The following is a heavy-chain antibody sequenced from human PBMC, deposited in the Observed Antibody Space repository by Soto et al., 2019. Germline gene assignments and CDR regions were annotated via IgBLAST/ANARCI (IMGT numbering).Heavy chain of an antibody. V-gene: IGHV3-64D*06. CDR2: ISTNGGST. Sequence: GGLLRLSCSACGFTFSSYAMHWVRQAPGKGLEYVSSISTNGGSTHYAGSVKGRFTISRDNSKNTQYLQMSSLRADDTAVYYCVKAEYYYDSSGYYPFDYWGQGTLVTVSS. D-gene: IGHD3-22*01. CDR1: GFTFSSYA. J-gene: IGHJ4*02. CDR3: VKAEYYYDSSGYYPFDY.